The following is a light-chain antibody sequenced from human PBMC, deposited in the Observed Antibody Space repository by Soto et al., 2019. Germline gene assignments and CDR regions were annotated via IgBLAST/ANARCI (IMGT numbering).Light chain of an antibody. CDR2: EVS. J-gene: IGLJ1*01. V-gene: IGLV2-14*01. CDR3: SSYTNINTRACV. CDR1: SSDLGGYNY. Sequence: QSALTQPASVSGSPGQSITISCTGTSSDLGGYNYVSWYQHHPGRAPKVLIYEVSNRPSGVSNRFSGSKSGNTASLTISGLQAEDEADYYCSSYTNINTRACVFGTGTKLTVL.